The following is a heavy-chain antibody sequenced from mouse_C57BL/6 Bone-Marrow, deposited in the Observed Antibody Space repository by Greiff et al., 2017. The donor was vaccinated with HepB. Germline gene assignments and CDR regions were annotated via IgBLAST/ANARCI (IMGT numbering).Heavy chain of an antibody. CDR3: ARRYYDY. J-gene: IGHJ2*01. Sequence: EVMLVESGGGLVQPGGSLKLSCAASGFTFSDYYMYWVRQTPEKRLEWVASISNAGGSTYYPDTVKGRFTISRDNAKNTLYLQMSRLKSEDTAMYYCARRYYDYWGQVTTLTVSA. CDR2: ISNAGGST. V-gene: IGHV5-12*01. CDR1: GFTFSDYY.